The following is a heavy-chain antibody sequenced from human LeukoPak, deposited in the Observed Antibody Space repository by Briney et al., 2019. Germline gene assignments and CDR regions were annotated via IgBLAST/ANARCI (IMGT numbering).Heavy chain of an antibody. D-gene: IGHD2-2*01. V-gene: IGHV5-51*01. Sequence: GESLKISCKGSGYSFTSYWIGRVRQMPGKGPEWMGIIYPGDSDTRYSPSFQGQVTISADKSISTAYLQWSSLKASDTAMYYCARRGGEYCSSTSCYDDYWGQGTLATVSS. CDR1: GYSFTSYW. J-gene: IGHJ4*02. CDR2: IYPGDSDT. CDR3: ARRGGEYCSSTSCYDDY.